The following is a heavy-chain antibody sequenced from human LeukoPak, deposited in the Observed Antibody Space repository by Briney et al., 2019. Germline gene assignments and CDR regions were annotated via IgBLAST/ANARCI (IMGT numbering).Heavy chain of an antibody. Sequence: SETLSLTCTVSGGSISGYYWSWIRQPPGKGLECIGYISYSGSTNYNPSLKSRVTISLDTSNNQFSLKLSSVTAADTAVYYCARHTYQLFPFDYWGQGTLVTVPS. J-gene: IGHJ4*02. CDR2: ISYSGST. CDR1: GGSISGYY. V-gene: IGHV4-59*08. D-gene: IGHD2-2*01. CDR3: ARHTYQLFPFDY.